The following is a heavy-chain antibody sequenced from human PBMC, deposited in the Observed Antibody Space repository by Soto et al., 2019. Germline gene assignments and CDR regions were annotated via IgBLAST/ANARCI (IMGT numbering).Heavy chain of an antibody. CDR1: GFTFSSYW. V-gene: IGHV3-74*01. CDR2: ISTDASST. CDR3: ARLPNKSPQN. Sequence: EVQLVEPGGGLVQPGGSLRLSCAASGFTFSSYWMHWVRQAPGKGLVWVSSISTDASSTSYADPVKGRFTISGDNAKNTLYLQMNSVRAEDTAVYYCARLPNKSPQNWGQGTLVIVSP. J-gene: IGHJ1*01.